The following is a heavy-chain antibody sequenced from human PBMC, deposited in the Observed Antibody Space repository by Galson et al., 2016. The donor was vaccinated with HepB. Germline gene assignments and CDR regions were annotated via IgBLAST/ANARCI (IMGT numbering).Heavy chain of an antibody. CDR1: GFIFSTYA. J-gene: IGHJ6*03. CDR3: AKDLGDRLVTVYYYMDA. CDR2: IRGSGGGI. Sequence: SLRLSCAGSGFIFSTYAMSWVRQAPGKGLEWVSGIRGSGGGIDYADSVKGRFTISRDNSKNTLYLQMNSLRAEDTALYYCAKDLGDRLVTVYYYMDAWGKGTTVTVSS. D-gene: IGHD4-11*01. V-gene: IGHV3-23*01.